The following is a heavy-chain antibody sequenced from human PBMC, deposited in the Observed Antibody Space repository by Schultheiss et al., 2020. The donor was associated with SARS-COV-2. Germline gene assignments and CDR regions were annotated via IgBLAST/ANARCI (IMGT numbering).Heavy chain of an antibody. V-gene: IGHV3-53*04. Sequence: GGSLRLSCAASGFTVSSNYMSWVRQAPGKGLEWVSVIYSGGSTYYADSVKGRFTISRHNSKNTLYLQMNSLRAEDTAVYYCARDRMVYAPRANYYYYYMEVWGRGATVTVSS. CDR3: ARDRMVYAPRANYYYYYMEV. J-gene: IGHJ6*03. D-gene: IGHD2-8*01. CDR2: IYSGGST. CDR1: GFTVSSNY.